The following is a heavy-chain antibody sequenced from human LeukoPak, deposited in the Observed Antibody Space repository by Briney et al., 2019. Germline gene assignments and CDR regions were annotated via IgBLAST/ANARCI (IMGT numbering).Heavy chain of an antibody. CDR3: ASSPSPYSSGWYFDY. D-gene: IGHD6-19*01. CDR1: GDSVSINSAA. CDR2: TYQRSKWYN. V-gene: IGHV6-1*01. J-gene: IGHJ4*02. Sequence: SQAPSLTCAISGDSVSINSAAWNWIRQSPSRGLEWLGRTYQRSKWYNDYAVSVKSRITINPDISKNQFSLQLNSVTPEDTAVYYCASSPSPYSSGWYFDYWGQGTLVTVSS.